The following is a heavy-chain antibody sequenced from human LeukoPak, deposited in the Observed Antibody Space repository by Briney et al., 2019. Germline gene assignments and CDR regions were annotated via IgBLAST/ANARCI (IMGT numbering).Heavy chain of an antibody. V-gene: IGHV4-31*03. CDR2: IYYSGST. CDR1: GGSVSIGGYY. D-gene: IGHD5-18*01. CDR3: ARGTVYTAMGN. Sequence: TLSLTCTVSGGSVSIGGYYWSWIRQHPGKGLEWIGYIYYSGSTYYNPSLKSRVTISIDTSKNQFSLKLSSVTTADTAVYYCARGTVYTAMGNWGQGTLVTVSS. J-gene: IGHJ4*02.